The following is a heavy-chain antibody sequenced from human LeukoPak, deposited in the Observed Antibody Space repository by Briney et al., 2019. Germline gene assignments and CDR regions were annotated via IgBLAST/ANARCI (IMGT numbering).Heavy chain of an antibody. Sequence: GASVKVSCKASGYTFTSYYMHWVRQAPGQGLEWMGIINPSGGSTSYAQKFQGRVTMTRVTSTSTVYMELSSLRSEDTAVYYCARLAEYYDILTGYSYFDYWGQGTLVTVSS. CDR1: GYTFTSYY. V-gene: IGHV1-46*03. CDR2: INPSGGST. D-gene: IGHD3-9*01. CDR3: ARLAEYYDILTGYSYFDY. J-gene: IGHJ4*02.